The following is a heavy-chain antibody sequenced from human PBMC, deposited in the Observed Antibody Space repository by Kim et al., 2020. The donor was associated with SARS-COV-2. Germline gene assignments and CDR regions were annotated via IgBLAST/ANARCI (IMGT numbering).Heavy chain of an antibody. J-gene: IGHJ3*02. D-gene: IGHD3-10*01. Sequence: RFTISRDNSKNTLYLQMNSLRAEDTAVYYCARDHLYGSGSSQADYDAVDIWGQGTMVTVSS. CDR3: ARDHLYGSGSSQADYDAVDI. V-gene: IGHV3-53*01.